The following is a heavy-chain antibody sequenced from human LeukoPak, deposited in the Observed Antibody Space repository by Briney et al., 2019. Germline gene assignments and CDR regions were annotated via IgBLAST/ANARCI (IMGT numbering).Heavy chain of an antibody. CDR3: AKVANSGWYFSDY. J-gene: IGHJ4*02. D-gene: IGHD6-19*01. CDR2: ISYDGSNK. Sequence: PGGSLRLSCAASGFTFSSYGMHWVRQAPGKGLEWVAVISYDGSNKYYADSVKGRFTISRDNSKNTLYLQMNSLRAEDTAVYYCAKVANSGWYFSDYWGQGTLVTVSS. CDR1: GFTFSSYG. V-gene: IGHV3-30*18.